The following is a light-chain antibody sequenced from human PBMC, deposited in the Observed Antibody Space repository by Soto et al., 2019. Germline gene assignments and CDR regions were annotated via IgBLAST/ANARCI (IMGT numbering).Light chain of an antibody. J-gene: IGKJ1*01. CDR2: CAS. Sequence: DIQMTQSPSSLSASVGDRVTITCRASEGISIYLAWYQQKAGQVPKLLIYCASTLQSGVRSRCSGSGSGTHFTLTSSSLERKDVATYYCQKYNSVPRTFGQGTKVEVK. V-gene: IGKV1-27*01. CDR1: EGISIY. CDR3: QKYNSVPRT.